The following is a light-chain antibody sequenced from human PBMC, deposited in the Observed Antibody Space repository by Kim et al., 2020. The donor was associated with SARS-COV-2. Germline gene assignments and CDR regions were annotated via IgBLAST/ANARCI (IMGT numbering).Light chain of an antibody. CDR3: SSYAGSNIVI. CDR2: DIA. J-gene: IGLJ2*01. V-gene: IGLV2-23*02. CDR1: SSDVGTYNL. Sequence: QSALTQPASVSASPGQSITISCTGTSSDVGTYNLVSWYQQHPGKAPKLIIYDIAKRPSGVSSRFSGSKSGNTASLTISGLQAEDEADYYCSSYAGSNIVIFGGGTQLTVL.